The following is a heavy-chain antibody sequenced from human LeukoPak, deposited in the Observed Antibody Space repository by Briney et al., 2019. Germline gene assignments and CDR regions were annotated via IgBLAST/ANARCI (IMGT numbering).Heavy chain of an antibody. CDR1: AYTFTGYY. D-gene: IGHD6-13*01. CDR2: INPNNGGT. V-gene: IGHV1-2*02. Sequence: RASVTVSYKASAYTFTGYYIHWVRQAPGQGLEWMGWINPNNGGTNYAQKFQGRVTMTRDTSISTAYMELSRLRSDDTAVYYCARASMDSSSWYEDDYWGQGTLVTVSS. J-gene: IGHJ4*02. CDR3: ARASMDSSSWYEDDY.